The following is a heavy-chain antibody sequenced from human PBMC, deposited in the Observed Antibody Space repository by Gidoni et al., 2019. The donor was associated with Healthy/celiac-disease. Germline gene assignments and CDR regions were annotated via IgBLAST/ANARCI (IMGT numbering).Heavy chain of an antibody. Sequence: QVQLVESGGGVVQTGRSLRLSCAASGFTFSSYGMHWVRQAPGKGLEWVAVIWYDGSNKYYADSVKGRFTISRDNSKNTLYLQMNSLRAEDTAVYYCARELSKVVAALGYWGQGTLVTVSS. V-gene: IGHV3-33*01. CDR2: IWYDGSNK. J-gene: IGHJ4*02. CDR3: ARELSKVVAALGY. D-gene: IGHD3-22*01. CDR1: GFTFSSYG.